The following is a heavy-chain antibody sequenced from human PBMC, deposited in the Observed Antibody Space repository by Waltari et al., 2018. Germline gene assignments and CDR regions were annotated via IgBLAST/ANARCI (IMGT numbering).Heavy chain of an antibody. D-gene: IGHD6-13*01. CDR2: IFPRVGTE. CDR3: ARGRAPGIAAAGTRGLDYYFDY. J-gene: IGHJ4*02. CDR1: GGTFSSYA. V-gene: IGHV1-69*01. Sequence: QVQLVQSGAEVKKPGSSVKVSCKASGGTFSSYALSRVRQAPGQGLEWMGGIFPRVGTENYEQKFQGRVKVTAAESTRTAYMGLSSLRCEDTAVYYCARGRAPGIAAAGTRGLDYYFDYWGQGTLVTVSS.